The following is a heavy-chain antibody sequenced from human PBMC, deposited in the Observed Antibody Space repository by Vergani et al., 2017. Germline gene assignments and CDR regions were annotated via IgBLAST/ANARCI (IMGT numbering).Heavy chain of an antibody. J-gene: IGHJ6*03. CDR2: ISAYNGNT. V-gene: IGHV1-18*01. D-gene: IGHD2-2*01. Sequence: QAQLVQSGAEVKKPGASVKVSCKASGYTFTSYGISWVRQAPGQGLEWMGWISAYNGNTNHAQKLQGRVTMTTDTSTSTAYMELRSLRSDDTAVYYCARGRYCSSTSCYAPYYYYMDVWGKGTTVTVSS. CDR1: GYTFTSYG. CDR3: ARGRYCSSTSCYAPYYYYMDV.